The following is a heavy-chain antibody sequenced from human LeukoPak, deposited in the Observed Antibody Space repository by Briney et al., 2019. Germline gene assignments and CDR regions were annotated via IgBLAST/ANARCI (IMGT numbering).Heavy chain of an antibody. Sequence: SETLSLTCTVSSGSISSYYWSWIRQPPGKGLEWIGYIYYSGSTNYNPSLKSRVTISVDTSKNQFSLKLSSVTAADTAVYYCARVRPYCSGGSCYSTYYYYMDVWGKGTTVTVSS. J-gene: IGHJ6*03. CDR1: SGSISSYY. V-gene: IGHV4-59*01. CDR2: IYYSGST. D-gene: IGHD2-15*01. CDR3: ARVRPYCSGGSCYSTYYYYMDV.